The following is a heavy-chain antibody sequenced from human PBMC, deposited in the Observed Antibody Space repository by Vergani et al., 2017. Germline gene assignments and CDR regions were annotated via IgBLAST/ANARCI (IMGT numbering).Heavy chain of an antibody. CDR2: INPNSGGT. D-gene: IGHD6-13*01. J-gene: IGHJ5*02. CDR1: GYTFTGYY. Sequence: QVQLVQSGAEVKKPGASVKVSCKASGYTFTGYYMHWVRQAPGQGLEWMGWINPNSGGTNYAQKFQGRVTMTRDTSISTAYMELSRLRSDDTAVYYCARDRWRIAAASTGWFDPWGQGTLVTVSS. V-gene: IGHV1-2*02. CDR3: ARDRWRIAAASTGWFDP.